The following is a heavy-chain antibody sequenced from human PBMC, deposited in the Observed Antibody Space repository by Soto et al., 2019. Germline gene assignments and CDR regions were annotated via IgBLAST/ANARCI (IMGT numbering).Heavy chain of an antibody. CDR3: VRGGGRYYAGLFDS. Sequence: EVQLVESGGGVMQPGGSLRLSCAASGLDFGVYPMNWVRQAPGKGLEWVSYIGARGFPIYYADSVRGRFAMSRDNAKSSLYLQMNSLRAEDTAVYYCVRGGGRYYAGLFDSWGQGTLVTVSS. V-gene: IGHV3-48*04. J-gene: IGHJ5*01. CDR2: IGARGFPI. CDR1: GLDFGVYP. D-gene: IGHD1-26*01.